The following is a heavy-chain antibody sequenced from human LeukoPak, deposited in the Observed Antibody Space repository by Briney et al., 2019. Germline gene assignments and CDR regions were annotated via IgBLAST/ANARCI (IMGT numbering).Heavy chain of an antibody. CDR1: GFTFGDYA. CDR2: IRSKNYGGTT. CDR3: TRVIVATKDY. V-gene: IGHV3-49*04. Sequence: PGGSLRLSCTGSGFTFGDYAMNWVRQAPGKGLEWVGFIRSKNYGGTTEYAASVKGRFTISRDDSGSIAYLQMNSLKTEDTAVYYCTRVIVATKDYWGQGTLVTVSS. J-gene: IGHJ4*02. D-gene: IGHD5-12*01.